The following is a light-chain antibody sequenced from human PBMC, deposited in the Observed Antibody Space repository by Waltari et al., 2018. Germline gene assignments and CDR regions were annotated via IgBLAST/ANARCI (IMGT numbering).Light chain of an antibody. CDR1: QSLSNY. CDR2: GAF. CDR3: HQTRSLPDT. J-gene: IGKJ2*01. V-gene: IGKV1-39*01. Sequence: DIQMTQSPSSLSASVGDRVTITCRASQSLSNYLNWYQHKAGEAPKLLIHGAFNLQSGVPSRFSGSGSGTEFTLTISSLQPEDVATYYCHQTRSLPDTFGQGTKLEI.